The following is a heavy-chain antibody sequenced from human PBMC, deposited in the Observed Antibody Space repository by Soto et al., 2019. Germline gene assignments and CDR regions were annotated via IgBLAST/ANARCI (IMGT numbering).Heavy chain of an antibody. CDR3: ATTLLPYYDILTGYYYFDY. D-gene: IGHD3-9*01. Sequence: PGGSLRLSCAASGFTFSSYGMHWVRQAPGKGLEWVAVISYDGSNKYYADSVKGRFTISRDNSKNTLYLQMNSLRAEDTAVYYCATTLLPYYDILTGYYYFDYWGQGTLVTVSS. J-gene: IGHJ4*02. CDR2: ISYDGSNK. CDR1: GFTFSSYG. V-gene: IGHV3-30*03.